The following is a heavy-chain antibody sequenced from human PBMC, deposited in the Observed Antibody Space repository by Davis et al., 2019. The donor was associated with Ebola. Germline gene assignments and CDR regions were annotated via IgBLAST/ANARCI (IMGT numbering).Heavy chain of an antibody. CDR1: RYTFNIYY. CDR3: ASPGIAARAPRY. D-gene: IGHD6-13*01. Sequence: ASVPVSRQASRYTFNIYYMYWVRQAPGQGLAWMGIINPSGGTTSYAQKLQGTVTMTRDTSTSTVYLERISLRSQDPAVYYCASPGIAARAPRYWGQGTLVTVSS. CDR2: INPSGGTT. V-gene: IGHV1-46*02. J-gene: IGHJ4*02.